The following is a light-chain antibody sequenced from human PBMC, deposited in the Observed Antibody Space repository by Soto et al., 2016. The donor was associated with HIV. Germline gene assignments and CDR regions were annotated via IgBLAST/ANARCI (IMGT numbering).Light chain of an antibody. Sequence: YVLTQSPSVSVAPGKTAKITCGGQNVENRRVHWYQQKAGQAPVLVVHDDSERPSGIPDRFSGSKSENTATLTINRVEAGDEADYYCQVWDSDTDYVIFGGGTKATVL. CDR3: QVWDSDTDYVI. CDR2: DDS. V-gene: IGLV3-21*03. J-gene: IGLJ2*01. CDR1: NVENRR.